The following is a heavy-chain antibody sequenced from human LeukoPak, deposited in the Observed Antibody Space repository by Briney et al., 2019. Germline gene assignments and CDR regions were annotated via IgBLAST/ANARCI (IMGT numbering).Heavy chain of an antibody. V-gene: IGHV1-2*02. CDR1: GYTFAGKF. Sequence: ASVRVSCKASGYTFAGKFMHWVRQAPGRGLEWMGWIDPNSGGTDYAQKFQGRVTMTRDTSIATAYMDLSRLISDDTAVYYCARDREGLAYFDFWGQGTLVTVSS. D-gene: IGHD3/OR15-3a*01. CDR3: ARDREGLAYFDF. J-gene: IGHJ4*02. CDR2: IDPNSGGT.